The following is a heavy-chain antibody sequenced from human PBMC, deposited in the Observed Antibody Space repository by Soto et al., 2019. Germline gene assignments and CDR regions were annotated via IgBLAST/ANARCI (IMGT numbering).Heavy chain of an antibody. D-gene: IGHD6-25*01. Sequence: EVQLVESGGALIQPGGSLRLSCVASGFPINVTYLSWVRQAPGKGLEWLSVLYADGSTYYIDSVKGRFRISRDNAKNTLYLQMDNLRADDTAMYFCARTAEGDTPRTHWYFDLWGRGTPVTVSS. CDR2: LYADGST. CDR1: GFPINVTY. V-gene: IGHV3-53*02. J-gene: IGHJ2*01. CDR3: ARTAEGDTPRTHWYFDL.